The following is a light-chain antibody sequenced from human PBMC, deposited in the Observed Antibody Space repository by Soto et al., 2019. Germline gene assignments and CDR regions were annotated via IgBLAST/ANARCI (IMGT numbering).Light chain of an antibody. V-gene: IGLV6-57*03. CDR1: SGSIASNY. CDR3: HSFDSNTVV. J-gene: IGLJ2*01. Sequence: NFMLTQPHSVSESPGKTVTISCTRTSGSIASNYVQWYQQRPGSAPTAVIYEDDHRPSGVPDRFSGSIDSSSNSASLTISGLKSEYEAAYYCHSFDSNTVVFGGGTKLTVL. CDR2: EDD.